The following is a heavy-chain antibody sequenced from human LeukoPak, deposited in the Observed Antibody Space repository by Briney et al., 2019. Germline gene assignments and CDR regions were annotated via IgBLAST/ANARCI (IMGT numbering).Heavy chain of an antibody. CDR3: AREDRYCTNGVCYYFDY. J-gene: IGHJ4*02. CDR2: IYYSGST. V-gene: IGHV4-59*01. CDR1: GGSISSYY. Sequence: PSETLSLTCTVSGGSISSYYWSWIRQPPGKGLEWIWYIYYSGSTNYNPSLKSRVTISVDTSKNQFSLKLSSVTAADTAVYYCAREDRYCTNGVCYYFDYWGQGTLVTVSS. D-gene: IGHD2-8*01.